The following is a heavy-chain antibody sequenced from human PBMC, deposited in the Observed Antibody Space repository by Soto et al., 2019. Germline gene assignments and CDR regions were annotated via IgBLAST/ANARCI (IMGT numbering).Heavy chain of an antibody. V-gene: IGHV4-38-2*01. CDR1: GYSISSGYY. CDR2: IYHSGST. J-gene: IGHJ5*02. CDR3: ARAAKRGGVTDNWFDP. Sequence: SETLSLTCAVSGYSISSGYYWGWIRQPPGKGLEWIATIYHSGSTYYNPSLKSRVTISVDTSKNQFSLKLSSVTAADTAVYYCARAAKRGGVTDNWFDPWGQGTLVTVSS. D-gene: IGHD3-16*01.